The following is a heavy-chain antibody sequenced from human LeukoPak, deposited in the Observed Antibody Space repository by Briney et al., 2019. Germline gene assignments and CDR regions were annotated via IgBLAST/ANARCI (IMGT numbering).Heavy chain of an antibody. CDR2: LNPSRGTT. Sequence: GASVKLSCKASGYNFSSYCIQWVRQDPGQGLEWMGLLNPSRGTTAYAPKFQGRVTMTRDTSSNTVYMELRGLRSDDTAIYYCARDATRGIGGSYDLDFWGQGSLVTVSS. CDR3: ARDATRGIGGSYDLDF. J-gene: IGHJ4*02. V-gene: IGHV1-46*01. CDR1: GYNFSSYC. D-gene: IGHD3-16*01.